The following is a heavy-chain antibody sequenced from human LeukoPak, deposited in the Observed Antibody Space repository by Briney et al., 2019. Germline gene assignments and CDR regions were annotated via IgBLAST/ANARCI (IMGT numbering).Heavy chain of an antibody. V-gene: IGHV1-18*01. J-gene: IGHJ4*02. D-gene: IGHD3-22*01. CDR2: ISAYNGNT. Sequence: ASVKVSCKASGYTFTSYGISWVRQAPGQGLEWMGWISAYNGNTNYAQKLQGRVTMTTDTSTSTAYMELRSLRSDDTAVYYCARDDYKKYYYDSRGSLRRYFDYWGQGTLVTVSS. CDR1: GYTFTSYG. CDR3: ARDDYKKYYYDSRGSLRRYFDY.